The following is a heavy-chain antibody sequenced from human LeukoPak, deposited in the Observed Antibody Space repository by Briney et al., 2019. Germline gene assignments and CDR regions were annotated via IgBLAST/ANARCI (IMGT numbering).Heavy chain of an antibody. CDR2: IYYTGST. V-gene: IGHV4-59*12. Sequence: SETLSLTCTVSGGSITTYYWSWIRQPPGKGLEWIGYIYYTGSTNYNPSLESRVTITVDTSKNHFSLKLSSVTAADTAVYYCATSVVAPRGGNWFDPWGQGTLVTVSS. D-gene: IGHD3-16*01. CDR3: ATSVVAPRGGNWFDP. CDR1: GGSITTYY. J-gene: IGHJ5*02.